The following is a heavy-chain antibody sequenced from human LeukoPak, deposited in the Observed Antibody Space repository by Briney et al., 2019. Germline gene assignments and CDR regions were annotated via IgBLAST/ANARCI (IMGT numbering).Heavy chain of an antibody. J-gene: IGHJ4*02. Sequence: SETLSLTCAVYGGSFSGYYWSWIRQPPGKGLEWIGEINHSGSTNYNPSLKSRVTISVDTSKNQFSLKLSSVTAADTAVYYCARDRREYYDSSGYYWVNDYWGQGTLVTVSS. CDR3: ARDRREYYDSSGYYWVNDY. V-gene: IGHV4-34*01. CDR2: INHSGST. CDR1: GGSFSGYY. D-gene: IGHD3-22*01.